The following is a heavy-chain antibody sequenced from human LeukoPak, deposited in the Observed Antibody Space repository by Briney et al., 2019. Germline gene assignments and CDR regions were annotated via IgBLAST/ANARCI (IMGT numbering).Heavy chain of an antibody. CDR1: GYTFTSYA. Sequence: ASVKVSCKASGYTFTSYAMNWVRQAPGQGLEWMGWISAYNGNTNYAQKLQGRVTMTTDTSTSTAYMELRSLRSDDTAVYYCARYFPYSSGWYSRFDPWGQGSLVTVSS. D-gene: IGHD6-19*01. J-gene: IGHJ5*02. V-gene: IGHV1-18*01. CDR3: ARYFPYSSGWYSRFDP. CDR2: ISAYNGNT.